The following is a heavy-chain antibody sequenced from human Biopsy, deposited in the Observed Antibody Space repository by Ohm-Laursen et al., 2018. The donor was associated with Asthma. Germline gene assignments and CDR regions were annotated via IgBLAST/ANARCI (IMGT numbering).Heavy chain of an antibody. D-gene: IGHD2-2*01. V-gene: IGHV3-74*01. CDR2: VKGDGRRT. CDR3: ARDGVVPDAMYYHYYYGLDV. CDR1: GLTFSDHW. J-gene: IGHJ6*02. Sequence: GSLRLSCTASGLTFSDHWMHWVRQAPGKGLEWVSRVKGDGRRTSYADSVKGRFTISRDNAKNTLYLQMNSLRVEDTAVYYCARDGVVPDAMYYHYYYGLDVWGQGTTVTVSS.